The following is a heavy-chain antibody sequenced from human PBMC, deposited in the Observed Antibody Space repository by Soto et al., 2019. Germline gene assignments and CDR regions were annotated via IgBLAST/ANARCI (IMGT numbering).Heavy chain of an antibody. V-gene: IGHV1-18*01. D-gene: IGHD5-12*01. CDR1: GYTFTSYG. J-gene: IGHJ6*02. Sequence: ASVKVSCKASGYTFTSYGISWVRQAPGQGLEWMGWISAYNGNTNYAQKLQGRVTMTTDTSTSTAYMELSSLRSDDTAVYFCARYDYSGYDEVYGMDVWGQGSSVTGSS. CDR2: ISAYNGNT. CDR3: ARYDYSGYDEVYGMDV.